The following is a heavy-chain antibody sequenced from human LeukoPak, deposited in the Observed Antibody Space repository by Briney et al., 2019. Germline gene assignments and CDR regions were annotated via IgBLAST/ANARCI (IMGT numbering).Heavy chain of an antibody. J-gene: IGHJ4*02. CDR2: INPSGGST. Sequence: GASVKVSCKASVYTFTSYYMHWVRQAPGQGLEWMGIINPSGGSTSYAQKFQGRVTMTRDTSTSTVYMELSSLRSEDTAVYYCARNPHGSGSYRYYFDYWGQGTLVTVSS. CDR3: ARNPHGSGSYRYYFDY. V-gene: IGHV1-46*01. D-gene: IGHD3-10*01. CDR1: VYTFTSYY.